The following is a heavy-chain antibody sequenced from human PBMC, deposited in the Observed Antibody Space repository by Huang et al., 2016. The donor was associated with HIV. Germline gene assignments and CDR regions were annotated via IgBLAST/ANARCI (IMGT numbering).Heavy chain of an antibody. CDR3: AKDYGRYSNYFDY. D-gene: IGHD3-16*02. Sequence: EVQLVESGGVVVQPGGSLRLSCAGSGFTFDDYTMHWVRQAPGKGLEWVSLIRWDGFTKFYTDSVKGRFTVSRDNSKNSLYVQMNNLRTEDTAIYYCAKDYGRYSNYFDYWGQGTLVTVSS. CDR2: IRWDGFTK. V-gene: IGHV3-43*01. CDR1: GFTFDDYT. J-gene: IGHJ4*02.